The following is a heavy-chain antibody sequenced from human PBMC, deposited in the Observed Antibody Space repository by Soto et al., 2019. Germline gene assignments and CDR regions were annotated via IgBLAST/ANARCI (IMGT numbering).Heavy chain of an antibody. CDR2: IYWNDDK. CDR1: GFSLSTSGVG. Sequence: SGPTLVNPTQTLTLTCTFSGFSLSTSGVGVGWIRQPPGKALEWLALIYWNDDKRYSPSLKSRLTITKDTSKNQVVLTMTNMDPVDTATYSCAQVRVIWFYYGMDVWGQRTTVTVSS. J-gene: IGHJ6*02. V-gene: IGHV2-5*01. D-gene: IGHD3-10*01. CDR3: AQVRVIWFYYGMDV.